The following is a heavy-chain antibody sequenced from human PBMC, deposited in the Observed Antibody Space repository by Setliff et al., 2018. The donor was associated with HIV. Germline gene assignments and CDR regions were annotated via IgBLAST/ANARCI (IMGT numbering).Heavy chain of an antibody. CDR3: ARFYGSYDVGGFDI. J-gene: IGHJ3*02. V-gene: IGHV5-51*01. Sequence: PGESLQISCKGSGYSFITYWIGWVRQRPGKGLEWMGIMNPDGSNTRYSPSFQGQVTISVDESISTAYLQWSSLKASDTAFYYCARFYGSYDVGGFDIWGQGTKVTVSS. CDR2: MNPDGSNT. CDR1: GYSFITYW. D-gene: IGHD3-16*01.